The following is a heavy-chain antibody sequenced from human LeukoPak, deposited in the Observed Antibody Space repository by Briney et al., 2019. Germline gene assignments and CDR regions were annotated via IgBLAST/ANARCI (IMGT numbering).Heavy chain of an antibody. CDR3: ARDGDTAMVLGY. J-gene: IGHJ4*02. V-gene: IGHV3-21*01. D-gene: IGHD5-18*01. Sequence: GGSLRLSCAASGFTFSSYGMSWVRQAPGKGLEWVSSISSSSSYIYYADSVKGRFTISRDNAKNSLYLQMNSLRAEDTAVYYCARDGDTAMVLGYWGQGTLVTVSS. CDR2: ISSSSSYI. CDR1: GFTFSSYG.